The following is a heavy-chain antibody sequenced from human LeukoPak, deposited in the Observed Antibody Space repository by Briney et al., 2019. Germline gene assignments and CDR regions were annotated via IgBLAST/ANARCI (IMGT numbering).Heavy chain of an antibody. Sequence: SETRSLTCTVAGRSISSSSYDWGWIRQPPGKGLEGIGSIYYSGNTYYNPSLKSRVTISVGTSKNQFSLKLSSVTAAETAVYYCARISSWLTTTTTDYWGPGTLVTVSS. V-gene: IGHV4-39*01. CDR3: ARISSWLTTTTTDY. D-gene: IGHD6-13*01. CDR2: IYYSGNT. CDR1: GRSISSSSYD. J-gene: IGHJ4*02.